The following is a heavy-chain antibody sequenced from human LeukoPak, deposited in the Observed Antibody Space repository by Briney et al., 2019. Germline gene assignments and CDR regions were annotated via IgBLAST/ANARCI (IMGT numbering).Heavy chain of an antibody. CDR3: ARDSGSPGPYFDY. CDR2: IIPIFGTA. CDR1: GGTFSSYA. V-gene: IGHV1-69*13. D-gene: IGHD2-15*01. J-gene: IGHJ4*02. Sequence: SVKVSCKASGGTFSSYAISWVRQAPGQGLEWMRGIIPIFGTANYAQKFQGRVTITADESTSTAYMELSSLRSEDTAVYYCARDSGSPGPYFDYWGQGTPVTVSS.